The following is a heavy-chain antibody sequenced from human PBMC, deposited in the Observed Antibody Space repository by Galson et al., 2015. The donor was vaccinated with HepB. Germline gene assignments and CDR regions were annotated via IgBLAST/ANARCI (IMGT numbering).Heavy chain of an antibody. J-gene: IGHJ5*02. Sequence: SLRLSCAASGFTFSDYYMSWIRQAPGKGLEWVSYISSSSSYTNYADSVKGRFTISRDNAKNSLYLQMNSLRAEDTAVYYCARGTAYYGSGSYYNVYGGNWFDPWGQGTLVTVSS. CDR2: ISSSSSYT. CDR3: ARGTAYYGSGSYYNVYGGNWFDP. D-gene: IGHD3-10*01. V-gene: IGHV3-11*06. CDR1: GFTFSDYY.